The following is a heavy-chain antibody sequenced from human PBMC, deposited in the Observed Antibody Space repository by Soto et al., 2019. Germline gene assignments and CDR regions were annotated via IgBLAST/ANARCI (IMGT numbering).Heavy chain of an antibody. CDR2: ISSTTNYI. CDR1: GFTFTRYS. J-gene: IGHJ4*02. CDR3: ARESEDLTSSFDY. Sequence: EVQLVESGGGLVKPGGSLRLSCAASGFTFTRYSMNWVRQAPGKGLEWVSSISSTTNYIYYADSMKGRFTVSRDNAKNSVYLDMNSLSPEDTAVYYCARESEDLTSSFDYWGQGTLVSVSS. V-gene: IGHV3-21*01.